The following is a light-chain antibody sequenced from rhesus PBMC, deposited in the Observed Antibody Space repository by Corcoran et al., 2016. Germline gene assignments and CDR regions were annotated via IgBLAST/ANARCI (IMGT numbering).Light chain of an antibody. Sequence: DIQMTQSPSSLSASVGDTVTITCRASQGISSWLAWYQQKPGKAPKLLFDKASSLQSGVPSRCSGSGSGTEFTLTISSLQSEDFATYYCQQGYSTPYSFGQGTKVEIK. CDR3: QQGYSTPYS. CDR1: QGISSW. CDR2: KAS. J-gene: IGKJ2*01. V-gene: IGKV1-18*01.